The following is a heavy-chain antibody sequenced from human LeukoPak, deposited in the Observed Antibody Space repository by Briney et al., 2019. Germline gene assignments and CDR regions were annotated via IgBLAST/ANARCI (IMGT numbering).Heavy chain of an antibody. Sequence: PETLFLTCVVKGGSFSGYYCSWIRQPPGKGLEWIGEINHSGGTNYNPSLKSRVTISVDTSKNQVSLKLSSVTAADTAVYYCARKRGVKYYFDYWGHGTLVTVSS. CDR1: GGSFSGYY. J-gene: IGHJ4*01. CDR3: ARKRGVKYYFDY. CDR2: INHSGGT. V-gene: IGHV4-34*01.